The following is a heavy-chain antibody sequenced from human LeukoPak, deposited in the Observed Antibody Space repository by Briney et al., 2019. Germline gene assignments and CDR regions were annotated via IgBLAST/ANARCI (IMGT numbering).Heavy chain of an antibody. CDR3: ARAITMIGGFDY. V-gene: IGHV4-61*02. J-gene: IGHJ4*02. Sequence: SETLSLTCTVSGGSISSCSYYWSWIRQPAGKGLEWIGRIYTSGSTNYNPSLKSRVTISVDTFKNQFYLKMSSVTAADTAVYYCARAITMIGGFDYWGQGTLVTVSS. CDR2: IYTSGST. CDR1: GGSISSCSYY. D-gene: IGHD3-10*02.